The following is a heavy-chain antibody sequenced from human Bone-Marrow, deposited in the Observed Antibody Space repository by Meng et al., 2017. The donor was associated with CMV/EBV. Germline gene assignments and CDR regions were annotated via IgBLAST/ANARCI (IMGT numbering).Heavy chain of an antibody. Sequence: GGSLRLSCAASGFTFSTYTLSWVRQAPGKGLEWVSVIYRGGDGTDYADSVKGRFTVPRDDSKNTLYLQMSSLRADDTAVYYCAKGKTGDYWGQGTLVTVSS. J-gene: IGHJ4*02. CDR1: GFTFSTYT. CDR2: IYRGGDGT. CDR3: AKGKTGDY. V-gene: IGHV3-23*03.